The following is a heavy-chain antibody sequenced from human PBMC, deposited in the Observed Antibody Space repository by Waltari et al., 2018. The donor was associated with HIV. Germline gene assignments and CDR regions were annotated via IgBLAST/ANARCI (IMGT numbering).Heavy chain of an antibody. CDR1: GGSFTAYY. Sequence: QVQLQQWGAGLLKPSETLSLTCAVYGGSFTAYYWTWVRQPPGEGLEWIGEINHSGSTNYKPPLKSRFTISVDTSKNQFSLKRSSVTAADTAVYYCARRGFRFCSSTTCLDYWGQGTLVTVSS. CDR3: ARRGFRFCSSTTCLDY. V-gene: IGHV4-34*01. CDR2: INHSGST. J-gene: IGHJ4*02. D-gene: IGHD2-2*01.